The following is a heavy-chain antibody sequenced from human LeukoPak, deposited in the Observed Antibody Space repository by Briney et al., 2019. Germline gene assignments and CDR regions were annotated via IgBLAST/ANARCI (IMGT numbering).Heavy chain of an antibody. CDR1: GFTFSSYG. CDR2: ISYDGSNK. V-gene: IGHV3-30*03. J-gene: IGHJ4*02. CDR3: AREGIAVAGLYYFDY. D-gene: IGHD6-19*01. Sequence: GRSLRLSCAASGFTFSSYGMHWVRQAPGKGLEWVAVISYDGSNKYYADSVKGRFTISRDNSKNTLYLQMNSLRAEDTAVYYCAREGIAVAGLYYFDYWGQGTLVTVSS.